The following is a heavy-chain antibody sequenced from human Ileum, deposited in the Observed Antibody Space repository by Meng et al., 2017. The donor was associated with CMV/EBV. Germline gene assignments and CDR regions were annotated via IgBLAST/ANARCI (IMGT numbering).Heavy chain of an antibody. Sequence: GESLKISCAASGFTFSRYGMNWVRQAPGKGLEWVSSISSSSGYIYYADSVKGRFTISRDNAKNSLYLQMNSLSAEDTAVYYCARGCGDDCHSFFNYYGMDVWGQGTTVTVSS. J-gene: IGHJ6*02. CDR1: GFTFSRYG. CDR2: ISSSSGYI. V-gene: IGHV3-21*01. CDR3: ARGCGDDCHSFFNYYGMDV. D-gene: IGHD2-21*01.